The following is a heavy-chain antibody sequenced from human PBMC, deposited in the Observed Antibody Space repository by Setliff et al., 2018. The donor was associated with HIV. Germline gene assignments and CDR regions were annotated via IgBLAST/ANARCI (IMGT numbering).Heavy chain of an antibody. CDR2: ISAYNGDI. V-gene: IGHV1-18*01. CDR3: ARAYYDSVWGSHRYRFYYFDY. D-gene: IGHD3-16*02. Sequence: VASVKVSCKASGYSFSKYGITWVRQAPGQGLEWMGWISAYNGDIFYAQRLQGRVTMTRDTSTSSVYMDLRSLRSEDTAVYYCARAYYDSVWGSHRYRFYYFDYWGQGSLVTVSS. CDR1: GYSFSKYG. J-gene: IGHJ4*02.